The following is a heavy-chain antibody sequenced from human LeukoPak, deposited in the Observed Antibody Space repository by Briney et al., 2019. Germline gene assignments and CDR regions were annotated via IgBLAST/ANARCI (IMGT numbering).Heavy chain of an antibody. CDR1: GGSISSYY. CDR3: ARDTRGYYDSSGTIDY. J-gene: IGHJ4*02. CDR2: IYDSGST. V-gene: IGHV4-59*01. Sequence: SETLSLTCTVSGGSISSYYWSWIRQPPGRGLVWIGYIYDSGSTNYDTSLKSRVTISVDTSKNQFSLKLSSVTAADTAVYYWARDTRGYYDSSGTIDYWGQGTLVTVSS. D-gene: IGHD3-22*01.